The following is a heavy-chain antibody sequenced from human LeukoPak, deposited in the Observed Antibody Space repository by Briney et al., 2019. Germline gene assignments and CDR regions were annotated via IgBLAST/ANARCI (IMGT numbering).Heavy chain of an antibody. J-gene: IGHJ3*02. CDR2: IYHSGST. D-gene: IGHD2-15*01. Sequence: SETLSLTCTVSGGSISSGGFYWSWIRQPPGKGLEWIGYIYHSGSTSYNPSLKSRVSISVDRSKNQFSLKLSSVTAADTAVYYCARAVGYCSGGSCYTASAFDIWGQGTMVTVSS. V-gene: IGHV4-30-2*01. CDR3: ARAVGYCSGGSCYTASAFDI. CDR1: GGSISSGGFY.